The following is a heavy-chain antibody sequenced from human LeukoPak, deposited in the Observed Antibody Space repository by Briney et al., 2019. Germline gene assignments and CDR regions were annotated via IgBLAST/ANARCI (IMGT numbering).Heavy chain of an antibody. CDR3: ARPRTLRGYSYGYVFDY. D-gene: IGHD5-18*01. CDR2: IIPIFGTA. Sequence: SAKVSCKASGGTFSSYAISWVRQAPGQGLEWMGGIIPIFGTANYAQKFQGRVTITADESTSTAYMELSSLRSEDTAVYYCARPRTLRGYSYGYVFDYWGQGTLVTASS. V-gene: IGHV1-69*01. J-gene: IGHJ4*02. CDR1: GGTFSSYA.